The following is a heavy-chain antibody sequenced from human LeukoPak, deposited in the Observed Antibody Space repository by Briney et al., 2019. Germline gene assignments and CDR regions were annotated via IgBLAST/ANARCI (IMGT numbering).Heavy chain of an antibody. CDR2: ISGGGGIT. V-gene: IGHV3-23*01. CDR1: GFTFDSYA. J-gene: IGHJ4*02. Sequence: GGSLSLSCAASGFTFDSYAMTWVRQAPGKGLEWVSSISGGGGITNYADSVKGRFTISRDNSKYTLFLQMNSLRAEDTAVYYCAKDHYYDSSGYYSYFDYWGQGTLVTVSS. CDR3: AKDHYYDSSGYYSYFDY. D-gene: IGHD3-22*01.